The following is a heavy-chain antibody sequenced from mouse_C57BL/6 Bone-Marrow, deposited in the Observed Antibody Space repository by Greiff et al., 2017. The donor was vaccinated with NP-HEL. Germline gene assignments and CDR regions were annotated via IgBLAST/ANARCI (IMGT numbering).Heavy chain of an antibody. V-gene: IGHV1-15*01. Sequence: QVQLQQSGAELVRPGASVTLSCKASGYTFTDYEMHWVKQTPVHGLEWIGAIDPETGGTAYNQKFKGKAILTADKSSSTAYMELRSLTSEDSAVYYTVEGTWLAYWGQGTLVTVSA. CDR2: IDPETGGT. CDR1: GYTFTDYE. D-gene: IGHD1-1*01. J-gene: IGHJ3*01. CDR3: VEGTWLAY.